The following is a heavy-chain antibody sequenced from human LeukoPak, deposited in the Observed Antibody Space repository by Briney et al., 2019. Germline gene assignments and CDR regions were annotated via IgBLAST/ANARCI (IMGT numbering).Heavy chain of an antibody. CDR2: IYPGDSDA. V-gene: IGHV5-51*01. Sequence: HGESLKISCKGSGYSFTSYWIGWVRQMPGKGLEWMGIIYPGDSDARYSPSFQGQVTISADKSISTAYLQWSSLEASDTAMYYCARRRDLYSGSYYPFDYWGQGTLVTVSS. D-gene: IGHD1-26*01. CDR3: ARRRDLYSGSYYPFDY. CDR1: GYSFTSYW. J-gene: IGHJ4*02.